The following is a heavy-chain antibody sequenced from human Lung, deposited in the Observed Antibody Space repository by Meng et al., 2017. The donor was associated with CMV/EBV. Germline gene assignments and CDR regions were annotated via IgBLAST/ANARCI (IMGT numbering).Heavy chain of an antibody. CDR1: GFTFSSYA. D-gene: IGHD2-2*01. J-gene: IGHJ4*01. Sequence: GESXKISCAASGFTFSSYAMHWVRQAPGKGLEWVAVISYDGSNKYYADSVKGRFTISRDNSKNTLYLQMNSLRAEDTAVYYCARTPKDIVVVPADSFYFDYWXHGTLVTVSS. V-gene: IGHV3-30-3*01. CDR2: ISYDGSNK. CDR3: ARTPKDIVVVPADSFYFDY.